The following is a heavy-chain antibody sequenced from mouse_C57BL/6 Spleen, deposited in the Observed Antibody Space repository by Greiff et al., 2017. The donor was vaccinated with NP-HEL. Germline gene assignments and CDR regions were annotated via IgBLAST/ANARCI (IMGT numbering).Heavy chain of an antibody. Sequence: QVQLKESGAELVKPGASVKISCKASGYAFSSYWMNWVKQRPGKGLEWIGQIYPGNGGTNYNGKFKGKATLTADKSSSTAYMQLSSLTSEDSAVYFCAREGTGGDFDVWGTGATVTVSS. V-gene: IGHV1-80*01. CDR1: GYAFSSYW. CDR3: AREGTGGDFDV. D-gene: IGHD3-3*01. CDR2: IYPGNGGT. J-gene: IGHJ1*03.